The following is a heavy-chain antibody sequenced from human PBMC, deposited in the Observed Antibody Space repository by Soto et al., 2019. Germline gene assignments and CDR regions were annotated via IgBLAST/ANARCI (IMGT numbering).Heavy chain of an antibody. D-gene: IGHD3-10*01. CDR2: IYYSGST. Sequence: SETLSLTCTVSGGSISSYYWSWIRQPPGKGLEWIGYIYYSGSTNYNPSLKSRVTISVDTSKNQFSLKLSSVTAADTAVYYCARVYGSGTFDAFDIWGQGTMVTVSS. CDR1: GGSISSYY. J-gene: IGHJ3*02. CDR3: ARVYGSGTFDAFDI. V-gene: IGHV4-59*08.